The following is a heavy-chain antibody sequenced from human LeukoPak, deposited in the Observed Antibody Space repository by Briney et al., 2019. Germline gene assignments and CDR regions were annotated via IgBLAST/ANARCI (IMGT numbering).Heavy chain of an antibody. V-gene: IGHV4-59*01. J-gene: IGHJ2*01. CDR2: IYSSGST. CDR1: GDPINSYY. D-gene: IGHD2-21*01. CDR3: ARTAYARFFDL. Sequence: SETLSLTCTVSGDPINSYYWSWIRQPPGKGLEWIGHIYSSGSTNYNPSLKSRVTISIDTSKNQFSLKLSSVTAADTAVYYCARTAYARFFDLWGRGTLVTVSS.